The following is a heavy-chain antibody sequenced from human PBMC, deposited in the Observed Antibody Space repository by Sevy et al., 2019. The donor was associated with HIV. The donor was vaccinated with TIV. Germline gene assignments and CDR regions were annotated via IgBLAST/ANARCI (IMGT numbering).Heavy chain of an antibody. CDR1: GFTFSSYS. CDR2: ISSSSSTI. D-gene: IGHD3-10*01. V-gene: IGHV3-48*02. Sequence: GGSLRLSCAASGFTFSSYSMNWVRQAPGKGLEWVSYISSSSSTIYYADSVKGRFTISRDNAKNSLYLQMNSLRDEDTAVYYCARDRPYGSGSSPITYYYGMDVWGQGTTVTVSS. J-gene: IGHJ6*02. CDR3: ARDRPYGSGSSPITYYYGMDV.